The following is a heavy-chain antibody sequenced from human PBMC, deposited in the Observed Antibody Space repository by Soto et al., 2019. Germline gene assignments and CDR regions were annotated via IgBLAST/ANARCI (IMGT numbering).Heavy chain of an antibody. Sequence: VKVSCKASGYTFTSYGISWVRQAPGQGLEWMGWISAYNGNTNYAQKLQGRVTMTTDTSTSTAYMELRSLRSDDTALDYCAXXWGXDXVCGSYSYNQHLDYLDYWG. CDR3: AXXWGXDXVCGSYSYNQHLDYLDY. D-gene: IGHD3-16*02. CDR1: GYTFTSYG. J-gene: IGHJ4*01. V-gene: IGHV1-18*01. CDR2: ISAYNGNT.